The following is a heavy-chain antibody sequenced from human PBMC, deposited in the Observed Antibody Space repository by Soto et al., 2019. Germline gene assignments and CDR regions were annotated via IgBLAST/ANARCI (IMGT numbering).Heavy chain of an antibody. CDR3: AKDAKILDWLPTSYYFDF. Sequence: GGSLRLSCAVSGLSFSSYAMTWVRQSPGKGLEWVSSISRSGNSTYNADSVRGRFTISRDNSKNTLYLQMNSLRAEDTAVYYCAKDAKILDWLPTSYYFDFWGQGTLVTVSS. J-gene: IGHJ4*02. CDR1: GLSFSSYA. D-gene: IGHD3-9*01. V-gene: IGHV3-23*01. CDR2: ISRSGNST.